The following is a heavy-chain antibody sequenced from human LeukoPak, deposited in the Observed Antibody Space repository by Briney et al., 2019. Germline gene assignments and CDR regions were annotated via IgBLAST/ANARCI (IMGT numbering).Heavy chain of an antibody. J-gene: IGHJ4*02. CDR2: ISDDGRRK. CDR3: VRDRGRASTDY. V-gene: IGHV3-30*03. D-gene: IGHD1-26*01. CDR1: GFSFISYG. Sequence: GGSLRLSCAASGFSFISYGMHWVRQAPGKGLEWVGVISDDGRRKDYADPVKGRFTISRDNAKNSLYLQMNSLRAEDTAVYYCVRDRGRASTDYWGQGTLVTVSS.